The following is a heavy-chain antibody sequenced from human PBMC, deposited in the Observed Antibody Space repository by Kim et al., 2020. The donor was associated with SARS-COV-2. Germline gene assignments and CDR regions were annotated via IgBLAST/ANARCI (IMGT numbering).Heavy chain of an antibody. CDR2: IIPIFGTA. J-gene: IGHJ6*02. D-gene: IGHD6-13*01. Sequence: SVKVSCKASGGTFSSYAISWVRQAPGQGLEWMGGIIPIFGTANYAQKFQGRVTITADESTSTAYMELSSLRSEDTAVYYCARGVQQLVPPRLVYYYYYYYGMDVWGQGTTVTVSS. V-gene: IGHV1-69*13. CDR3: ARGVQQLVPPRLVYYYYYYYGMDV. CDR1: GGTFSSYA.